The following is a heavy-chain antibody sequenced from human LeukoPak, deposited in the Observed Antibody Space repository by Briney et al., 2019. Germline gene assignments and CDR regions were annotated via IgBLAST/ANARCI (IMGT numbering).Heavy chain of an antibody. CDR1: GGSFSGYY. V-gene: IGHV4-34*01. D-gene: IGHD3-9*01. CDR2: INHSGST. CDR3: ARGPVGYFDWLLPTFDP. J-gene: IGHJ5*02. Sequence: SETLSLTCAVYGGSFSGYYWSWIRQPPGKGLEWIGEINHSGSTNYNPSLKSRVTISVDTSKNQFSLKLSSVTAADTAVYYCARGPVGYFDWLLPTFDPWGQGTLVTVSS.